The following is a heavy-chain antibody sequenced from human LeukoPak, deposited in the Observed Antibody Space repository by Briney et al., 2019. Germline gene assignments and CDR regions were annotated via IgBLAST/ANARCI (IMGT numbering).Heavy chain of an antibody. D-gene: IGHD3-22*01. Sequence: SETLSLICTVSGYSITSGYYWGWVRQPPGKGLEWIGSIYYSGSTYYNPSLKSRVTISVDTSKNQFSLKLSSVTAADTAVYYCARHSLIRYYYDSSGYLDYWGQGTLVTVSS. CDR1: GYSITSGYY. J-gene: IGHJ4*02. V-gene: IGHV4-38-2*02. CDR2: IYYSGST. CDR3: ARHSLIRYYYDSSGYLDY.